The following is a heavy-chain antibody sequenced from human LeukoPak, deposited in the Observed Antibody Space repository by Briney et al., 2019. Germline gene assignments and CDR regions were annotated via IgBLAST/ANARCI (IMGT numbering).Heavy chain of an antibody. D-gene: IGHD7-27*01. V-gene: IGHV3-23*01. CDR1: GFTFSIYV. CDR3: AKAKRDLGIRFSYWYFDL. CDR2: FSGSGGST. Sequence: PGGSLRLSCAASGFTFSIYVMSWVRQAPGKGLEWISTFSGSGGSTYYADSVKGWFTISRDNSKNTLYLQMNSLRAEDTAVYYCAKAKRDLGIRFSYWYFDLWGRGTLVTVSS. J-gene: IGHJ2*01.